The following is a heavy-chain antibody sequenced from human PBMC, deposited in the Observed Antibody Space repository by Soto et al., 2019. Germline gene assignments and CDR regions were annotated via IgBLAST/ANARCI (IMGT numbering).Heavy chain of an antibody. CDR3: ARRLSSQLVGVDHYYFDY. CDR1: GGSISSGLSSSNYY. D-gene: IGHD6-6*01. J-gene: IGHJ4*02. V-gene: IGHV4-39*01. Sequence: QLQLQESGPGLVKPSETLSLTCTVSGGSISSGLSSSNYYWGWIRQSPGKGLEWIGSIYHTGNTYYNPSLNSRVTISMDTSKTQFSLKLSSVTAADTAVYYCARRLSSQLVGVDHYYFDYWGQGTLVTVAS. CDR2: IYHTGNT.